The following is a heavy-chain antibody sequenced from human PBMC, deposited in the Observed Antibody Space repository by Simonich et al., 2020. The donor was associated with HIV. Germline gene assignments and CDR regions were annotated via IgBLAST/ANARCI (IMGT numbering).Heavy chain of an antibody. CDR1: GGSFSGNY. J-gene: IGHJ4*02. CDR2: INHSGRP. V-gene: IGHV4-34*01. D-gene: IGHD2-2*01. Sequence: QVQLQQWGAGLLKPSETLSLTCAVYGGSFSGNYWGWIRQPPGKGQEWIGEINHSGRPNYNPSLKSRVTISVDTSKNQFSLKLSSVTAADTAVYYCARGFYQRLYYFDYWGQGTLVTVSS. CDR3: ARGFYQRLYYFDY.